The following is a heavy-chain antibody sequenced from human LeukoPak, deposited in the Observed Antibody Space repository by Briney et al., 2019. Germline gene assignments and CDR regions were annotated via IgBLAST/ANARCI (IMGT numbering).Heavy chain of an antibody. CDR2: IKQDGSEK. Sequence: GGSLRLSCAASGLTFSNYWMDWVRQAPGKGLEWVANIKQDGSEKNYVDSVKGRFIISRDNAKNSLYLQMNTLRADGTAVYYCARDGFGTGSNWGQGTLVTASS. V-gene: IGHV3-7*03. D-gene: IGHD3-16*01. J-gene: IGHJ4*02. CDR1: GLTFSNYW. CDR3: ARDGFGTGSN.